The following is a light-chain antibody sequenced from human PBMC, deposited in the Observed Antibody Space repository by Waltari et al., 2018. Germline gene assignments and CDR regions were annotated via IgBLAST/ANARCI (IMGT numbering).Light chain of an antibody. CDR1: SSDVGYYNY. V-gene: IGLV2-11*01. CDR3: CSYAGNYLRV. J-gene: IGLJ2*01. Sequence: QSALTQPRSVSGSHGQSVTIACTGTSSDVGYYNYVSWYQQHPGKAPKLMIYDGTGRPSGVPDRFSGSKSGNTASLTISGLQAEDEADYYCCSYAGNYLRVFGGGTKLTVL. CDR2: DGT.